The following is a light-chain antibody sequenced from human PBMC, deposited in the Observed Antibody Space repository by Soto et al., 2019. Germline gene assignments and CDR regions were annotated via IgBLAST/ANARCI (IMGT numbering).Light chain of an antibody. Sequence: QSALTQPASESGSPGQSITISCTGTSSDVGGNKYVSWYQQHPGKAPKLITYEVSNRPSGGSNRFSGSKSGNTASLTISGLQAEDEADYYCSSYTGSATLVVFGGGTKVTVL. CDR2: EVS. CDR3: SSYTGSATLVV. V-gene: IGLV2-14*01. J-gene: IGLJ3*02. CDR1: SSDVGGNKY.